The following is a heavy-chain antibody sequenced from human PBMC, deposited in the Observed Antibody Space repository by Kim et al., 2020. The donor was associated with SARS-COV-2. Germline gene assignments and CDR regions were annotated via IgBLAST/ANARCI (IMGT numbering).Heavy chain of an antibody. D-gene: IGHD6-19*01. Sequence: SETLSLTCAVYGGSFSGYYWSWIRQPPGKGLEWIGEINHSGSTNYNPSLKSRVTISVDTSKNQFSLKLSSVTAADTAVYYCARYGYSSGWYGVDDYWGQGTLVTVSS. V-gene: IGHV4-34*01. CDR1: GGSFSGYY. J-gene: IGHJ4*02. CDR2: INHSGST. CDR3: ARYGYSSGWYGVDDY.